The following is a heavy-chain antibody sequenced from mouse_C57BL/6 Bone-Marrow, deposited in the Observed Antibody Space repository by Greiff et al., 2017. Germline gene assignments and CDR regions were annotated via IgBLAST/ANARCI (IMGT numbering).Heavy chain of an antibody. D-gene: IGHD2-3*01. CDR3: AREWLLRRDY. V-gene: IGHV1-19*01. CDR1: GYTFTDYY. Sequence: VQLKQSGPVLVKPGASVKMSCKASGYTFTDYYMNWVKQSHGKSLEWIGVINPYNGGTSYNQKFKGKATLTVDKSSSTAYMELNSLTSEDSAVYYCAREWLLRRDYWGQGTSVPVSS. J-gene: IGHJ4*01. CDR2: INPYNGGT.